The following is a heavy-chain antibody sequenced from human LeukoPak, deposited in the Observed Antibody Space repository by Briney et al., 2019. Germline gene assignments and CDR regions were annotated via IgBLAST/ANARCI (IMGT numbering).Heavy chain of an antibody. D-gene: IGHD3-10*01. CDR2: ISSSSSYI. V-gene: IGHV3-21*01. J-gene: IGHJ5*02. CDR3: ARGGTMARGVGLDP. CDR1: GFTFSSYS. Sequence: GGSLRLSCAASGFTFSSYSMNWVRQAPGKGLEWVSSISSSSSYIYYADSVKGRFTISRDNAENSLYLQMNSLRAEDTAVYYCARGGTMARGVGLDPWGQGTLVTVSS.